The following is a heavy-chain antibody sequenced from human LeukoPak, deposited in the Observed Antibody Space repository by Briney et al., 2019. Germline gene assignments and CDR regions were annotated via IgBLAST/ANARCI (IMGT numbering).Heavy chain of an antibody. D-gene: IGHD1-26*01. CDR3: ARGGIPGGNYYREHFDY. J-gene: IGHJ4*02. CDR1: GFTVSSNY. Sequence: GGSLRLSCAASGFTVSSNYMSWVRQAPGKGLEWVSAIYSGGSTYYADSVKGRFTISRDNSKNTLYLQMNSLRAEDTAVYYCARGGIPGGNYYREHFDYWGQGTLVTVSS. V-gene: IGHV3-53*01. CDR2: IYSGGST.